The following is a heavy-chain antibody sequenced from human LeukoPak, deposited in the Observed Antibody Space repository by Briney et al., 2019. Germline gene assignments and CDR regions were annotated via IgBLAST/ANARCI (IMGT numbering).Heavy chain of an antibody. V-gene: IGHV3-30*18. CDR2: ISYDGTYK. CDR3: AKQDGFGGRFDY. D-gene: IGHD3-10*01. Sequence: GGSLRLSCAASGFTFSSYGMHWVRQAPGKGLEWVAVISYDGTYKYFANSVKGRFTISRDNSKNTLYLQMTSLRAEDTAVYYCAKQDGFGGRFDYWGQGTLATVSS. J-gene: IGHJ4*02. CDR1: GFTFSSYG.